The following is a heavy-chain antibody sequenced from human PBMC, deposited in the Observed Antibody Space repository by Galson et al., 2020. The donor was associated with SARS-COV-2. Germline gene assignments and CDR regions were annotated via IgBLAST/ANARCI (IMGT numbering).Heavy chain of an antibody. Sequence: LVWVPRISSDGSATNYADSVKGRFTISRDNAKNTLFLQMNNLRAEDTALYYCARAGYNSNWYGIYFDPWGQGTLVTVSS. CDR3: ARAGYNSNWYGIYFDP. D-gene: IGHD6-13*01. V-gene: IGHV3-74*01. J-gene: IGHJ5*02. CDR2: ISSDGSAT.